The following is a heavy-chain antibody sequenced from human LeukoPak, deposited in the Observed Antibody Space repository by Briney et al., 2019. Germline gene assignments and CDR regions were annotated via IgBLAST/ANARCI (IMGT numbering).Heavy chain of an antibody. Sequence: GESLKISCKGSGYSFTSYWIGWVRQMPGKGLEWMGIIYPGDSDTRYSPSFQGQVTISADKSISTAYLQWSSLKASDTAMYYCARGFYDILTGYFRRDWYFDLWGRGTLVTVS. CDR1: GYSFTSYW. D-gene: IGHD3-9*01. V-gene: IGHV5-51*01. CDR3: ARGFYDILTGYFRRDWYFDL. CDR2: IYPGDSDT. J-gene: IGHJ2*01.